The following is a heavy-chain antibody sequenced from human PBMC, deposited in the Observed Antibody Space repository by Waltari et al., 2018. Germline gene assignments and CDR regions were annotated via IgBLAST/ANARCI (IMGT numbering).Heavy chain of an antibody. CDR2: IFSSGTT. CDR1: GGSIDTYY. D-gene: IGHD3-10*01. V-gene: IGHV4-59*01. Sequence: QVQLQESGPGLVKPSETLSLTCTVPGGSIDTYYWSWIRPPPGKGLEWIAYIFSSGTTYYNPSLESRVTISVDTSKNQFSLNLNSVTAADTALYYCARFNPRSGNYFLDYWGQGTLVTVSS. CDR3: ARFNPRSGNYFLDY. J-gene: IGHJ4*02.